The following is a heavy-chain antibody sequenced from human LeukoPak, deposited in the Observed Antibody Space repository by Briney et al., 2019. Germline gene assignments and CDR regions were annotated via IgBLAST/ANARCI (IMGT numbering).Heavy chain of an antibody. Sequence: SETLSLTCTVSGYSLSSGYYWGWIRQPPGKGLEWIGSVDHSGGTYYNPSLRSRVSISVDTSKNQFSLKLSSVTAADTAVYYCARDFWGGSGFQYFDYWGQGTLVTVSS. CDR1: GYSLSSGYY. V-gene: IGHV4-38-2*02. D-gene: IGHD3-22*01. CDR3: ARDFWGGSGFQYFDY. J-gene: IGHJ4*02. CDR2: VDHSGGT.